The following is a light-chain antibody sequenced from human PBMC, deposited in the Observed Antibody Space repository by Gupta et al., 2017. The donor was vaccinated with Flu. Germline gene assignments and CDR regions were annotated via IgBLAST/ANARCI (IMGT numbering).Light chain of an antibody. CDR2: DAS. CDR1: QDISNY. Sequence: QMNQPRAPPSETGSDTVTIPCPASQDISNYVNWYQQKPGKAPKLLLFDASNMETGVPSRLSGSGFGTDFSFTISSLQPDDVATYYCQQYDNLLLLTFGGGTKVEIK. V-gene: IGKV1-33*01. CDR3: QQYDNLLLLT. J-gene: IGKJ4*01.